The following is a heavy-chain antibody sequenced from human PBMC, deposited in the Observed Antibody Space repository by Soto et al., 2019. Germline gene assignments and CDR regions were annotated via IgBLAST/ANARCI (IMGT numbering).Heavy chain of an antibody. V-gene: IGHV1-69*13. Sequence: SVKVSCKASGGTFSSYAISWVRQAPGQGLEWMGGIIPIFGTANYAQKFQGRVTITADESTSTAYMELSSLRSEDTAVYYCASIRYFDWLLPVFDYWGQGTLVTVPS. D-gene: IGHD3-9*01. J-gene: IGHJ4*02. CDR3: ASIRYFDWLLPVFDY. CDR2: IIPIFGTA. CDR1: GGTFSSYA.